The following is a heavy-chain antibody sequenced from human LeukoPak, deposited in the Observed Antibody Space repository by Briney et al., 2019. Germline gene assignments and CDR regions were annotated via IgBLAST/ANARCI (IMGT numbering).Heavy chain of an antibody. V-gene: IGHV1-69*05. CDR3: ARGPIAARPDNWFDP. CDR1: GGPFSSYA. J-gene: IGHJ5*02. Sequence: SVKVSCKASGGPFSSYAISWVRQAPGQGLEWMGRIIPIFGTANYAQKFHGRFTITTDESTSTAYMELSSLRSEDTAVYYCARGPIAARPDNWFDPCGQGTLVTVSS. D-gene: IGHD6-6*01. CDR2: IIPIFGTA.